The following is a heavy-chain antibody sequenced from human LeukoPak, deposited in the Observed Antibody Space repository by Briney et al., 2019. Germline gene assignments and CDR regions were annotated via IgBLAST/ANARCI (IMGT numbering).Heavy chain of an antibody. CDR3: AKDVLYCSSTSCYTRHLDY. D-gene: IGHD2-2*02. Sequence: GGSLRLSCGVSGFTFSDYWMNWVRQAPGKGLEWVASIKQDGSEKSYVDSVKGRFTISRDNAKNPLYLQMSSLRAEDTAVYYCAKDVLYCSSTSCYTRHLDYWGQGTLVTVSS. CDR1: GFTFSDYW. CDR2: IKQDGSEK. V-gene: IGHV3-7*03. J-gene: IGHJ4*02.